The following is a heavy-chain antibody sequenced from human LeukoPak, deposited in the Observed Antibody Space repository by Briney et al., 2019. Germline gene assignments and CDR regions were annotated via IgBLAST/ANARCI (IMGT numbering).Heavy chain of an antibody. CDR1: GYTFTSYY. V-gene: IGHV1-46*01. CDR2: INPSGGST. D-gene: IGHD3-22*01. Sequence: ASANVSCKASGYTFTSYYMHWVRQAPGQGLEWMGIINPSGGSTSYAQKFQGRVTMTRDTSTSTVYMELSSLRSEDTAVYYCARERVNYYDSSGYSDYWGQGTLVTVSS. CDR3: ARERVNYYDSSGYSDY. J-gene: IGHJ4*02.